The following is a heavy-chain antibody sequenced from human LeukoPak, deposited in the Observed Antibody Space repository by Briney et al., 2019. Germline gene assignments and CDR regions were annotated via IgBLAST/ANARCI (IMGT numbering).Heavy chain of an antibody. J-gene: IGHJ4*02. Sequence: GGSLRLSCAASGFIFNSYVMSWVRQAPGKGLEWVANIKQDGSEKYYVDSVKGRFTISRDNAKNSLYLQMNSLRAEDTAVYYCAREYGVFGLDYWGQGTLVTVSS. CDR3: AREYGVFGLDY. V-gene: IGHV3-7*01. CDR1: GFIFNSYV. D-gene: IGHD3-10*01. CDR2: IKQDGSEK.